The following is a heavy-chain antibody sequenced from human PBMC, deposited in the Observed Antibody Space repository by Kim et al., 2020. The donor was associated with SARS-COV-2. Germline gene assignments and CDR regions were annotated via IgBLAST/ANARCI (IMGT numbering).Heavy chain of an antibody. D-gene: IGHD3-10*01. CDR2: ISYDGSNK. CDR1: GFTFSSYG. V-gene: IGHV3-30*18. J-gene: IGHJ4*02. Sequence: GGSLRLSCAASGFTFSSYGMHWVRQAPGKGLEWVAVISYDGSNKYYADSVKGRFTISRDNSKNTLYLQMNSLRAEDTAVYYCAKGKGPSYGVRGSIDYWGQGTLVTGSS. CDR3: AKGKGPSYGVRGSIDY.